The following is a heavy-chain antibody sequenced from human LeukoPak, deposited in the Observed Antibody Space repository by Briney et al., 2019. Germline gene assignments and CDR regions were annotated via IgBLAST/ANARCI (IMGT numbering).Heavy chain of an antibody. CDR3: ARLPESIAVAGDP. V-gene: IGHV1-46*01. D-gene: IGHD6-19*01. CDR2: INPSGGST. CDR1: GYTFTSYY. Sequence: ASVRVSCKASGYTFTSYYMHWVRQAPGQGLEWMGIINPSGGSTSYAQKLQGRVTVTTDTSTSTAYMELRSLRSDDTAVYYCARLPESIAVAGDPWGQGTLVTVSS. J-gene: IGHJ5*02.